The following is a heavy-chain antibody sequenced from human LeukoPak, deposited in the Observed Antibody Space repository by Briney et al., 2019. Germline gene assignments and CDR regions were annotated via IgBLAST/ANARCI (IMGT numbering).Heavy chain of an antibody. V-gene: IGHV3-48*03. CDR3: ASYGSGSYYY. J-gene: IGHJ4*02. CDR1: GFTFSSYE. Sequence: GGSLRLSCAASGFTFSSYEMNWVRQAPGKGLEWVSYISSSGSTIYYADSVKGRFTISRDNAKNSLYLQMNSLRAEDTAVYYCASYGSGSYYYWGQGTLVTVSS. D-gene: IGHD3-10*01. CDR2: ISSSGSTI.